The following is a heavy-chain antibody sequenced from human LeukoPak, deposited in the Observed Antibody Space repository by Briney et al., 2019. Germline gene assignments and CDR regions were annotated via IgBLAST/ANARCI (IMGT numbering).Heavy chain of an antibody. J-gene: IGHJ4*02. CDR2: IYYSGST. CDR3: ARGSWCSYTNCMLRPFDY. Sequence: KPSETLSLTCSISGGSISDYYWNWIRQPPGKGLEWIGYIYYSGSTTYSPSLKSRVTMSVDTSKNQFSLRLSSVTAADTAVYYCARGSWCSYTNCMLRPFDYWGQGSLVTVSS. V-gene: IGHV4-59*01. D-gene: IGHD2-2*01. CDR1: GGSISDYY.